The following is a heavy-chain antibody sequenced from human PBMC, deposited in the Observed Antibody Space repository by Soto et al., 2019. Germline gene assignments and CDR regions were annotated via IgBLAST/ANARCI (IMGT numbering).Heavy chain of an antibody. CDR2: IYHSAST. CDR1: GGSISSGGYS. CDR3: ARGAVVALGY. J-gene: IGHJ4*02. D-gene: IGHD2-15*01. Sequence: QLQLQESGSGLVKPSQTLSLTCAVSGGSISSGGYSWSWIRQPPGKGLEWIGYIYHSASTYYNPSLKSRVTIVVDRSKNQFSLKLSSVTAADTAVYYGARGAVVALGYWGQGTLVTVSS. V-gene: IGHV4-30-2*01.